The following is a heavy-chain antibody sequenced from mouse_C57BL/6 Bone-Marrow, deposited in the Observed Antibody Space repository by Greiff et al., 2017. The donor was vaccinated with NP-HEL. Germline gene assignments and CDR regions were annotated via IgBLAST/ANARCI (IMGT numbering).Heavy chain of an antibody. CDR3: ARGYDYDGFSWFAY. Sequence: QVQLQQPGAELVRPGSSVKLSCKASGYTFTSYWMDWVKQRPGQGLEWLGNIYPSDSETPYNQKFKDKATLTLDKSSSTAYMQLSSLTSEDSAVYYCARGYDYDGFSWFAYWGQGTLVTVSA. CDR1: GYTFTSYW. CDR2: IYPSDSET. J-gene: IGHJ3*01. V-gene: IGHV1-61*01. D-gene: IGHD2-4*01.